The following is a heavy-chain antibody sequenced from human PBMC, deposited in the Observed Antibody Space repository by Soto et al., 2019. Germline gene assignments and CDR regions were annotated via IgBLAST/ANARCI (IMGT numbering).Heavy chain of an antibody. Sequence: ASVKVSCKVSGYTLTELSMHWVRQAPGKGLEWMGGFDPEDGETIYAQKFQGRVTMTEDTSTDTACMELSSLRSEDTAVYYCATDRRPGRWWLRSQGFDYWGQGTLVTVSS. CDR1: GYTLTELS. CDR2: FDPEDGET. V-gene: IGHV1-24*01. D-gene: IGHD5-12*01. CDR3: ATDRRPGRWWLRSQGFDY. J-gene: IGHJ4*02.